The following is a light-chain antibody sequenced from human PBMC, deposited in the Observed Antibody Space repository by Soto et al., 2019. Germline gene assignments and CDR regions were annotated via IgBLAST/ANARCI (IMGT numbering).Light chain of an antibody. CDR1: QSIRNW. CDR3: QEYNSWTWT. CDR2: DAS. Sequence: DIQMTQPPSPLSASVGDRVTITCRASQSIRNWLAWYQQKPGKVPKLLIYDASSLASGVPARFSGSGSGTEFTLTISSLQPDDFASFYCQEYNSWTWTFGQGTKVDI. V-gene: IGKV1-5*01. J-gene: IGKJ1*01.